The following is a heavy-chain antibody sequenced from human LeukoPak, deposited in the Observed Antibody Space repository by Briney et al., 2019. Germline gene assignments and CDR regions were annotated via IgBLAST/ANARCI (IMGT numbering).Heavy chain of an antibody. J-gene: IGHJ4*02. V-gene: IGHV3-7*01. CDR1: GLTFSNFW. Sequence: QSGGSLRLSCVASGLTFSNFWMTWVRQAPGEGLEWVASINQDGSEKYYVDSVKGRFIISRDNAKNTVYLQINSLRDEDTAVYYCARICSSTDCLIPDWGQGTLVTVSS. CDR3: ARICSSTDCLIPD. CDR2: INQDGSEK. D-gene: IGHD2-2*01.